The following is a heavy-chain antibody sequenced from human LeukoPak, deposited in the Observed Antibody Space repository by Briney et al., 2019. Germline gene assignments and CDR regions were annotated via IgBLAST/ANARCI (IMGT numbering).Heavy chain of an antibody. Sequence: SETLSLTCTVSGGCISSYYWSWIRQPPGKGLEWIGYIYYSGSTNYKPSLKSRVTISVETSKNQFSLKLRSVTAADTAVYYCARASGSYWWFDSWGQGTLVTVSS. J-gene: IGHJ5*01. CDR1: GGCISSYY. CDR2: IYYSGST. D-gene: IGHD1-26*01. CDR3: ARASGSYWWFDS. V-gene: IGHV4-59*01.